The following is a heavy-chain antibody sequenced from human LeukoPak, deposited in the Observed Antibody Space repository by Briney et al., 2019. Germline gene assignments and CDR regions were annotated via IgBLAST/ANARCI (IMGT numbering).Heavy chain of an antibody. V-gene: IGHV7-4-1*02. D-gene: IGHD5-18*01. CDR3: ARGQRGYSYDSSDY. CDR1: GYTFTSYA. J-gene: IGHJ4*02. CDR2: INTNTGNP. Sequence: ASVKVSCKASGYTFTSYAMNWVRQAPGQWLEWMGWINTNTGNPTYAQGFTGRFVFSLDTSVSTAYLQISSLKAEDTAVYYCARGQRGYSYDSSDYWGQGTLVTVSS.